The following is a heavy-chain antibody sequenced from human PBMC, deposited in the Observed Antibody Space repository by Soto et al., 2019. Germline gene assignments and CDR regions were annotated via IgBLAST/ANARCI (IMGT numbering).Heavy chain of an antibody. CDR2: IYYSGST. CDR3: ARDEGRGEVVVAATEGDYYYYGMDV. CDR1: GGSISSGGYY. J-gene: IGHJ6*02. D-gene: IGHD2-15*01. Sequence: KTSETLSLTCTVSGGSISSGGYYWSWIRQHPGKGLEWIGYIYYSGSTYYNPSLKSRVTISVDTSKNQFSLKLSSVTAADTAVYYCARDEGRGEVVVAATEGDYYYYGMDVWGQGTTVTVSS. V-gene: IGHV4-31*03.